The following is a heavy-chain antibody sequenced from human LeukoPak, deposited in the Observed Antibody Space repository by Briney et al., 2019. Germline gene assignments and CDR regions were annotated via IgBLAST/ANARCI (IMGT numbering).Heavy chain of an antibody. CDR1: GFTFSSYA. Sequence: GGSLRLSCAASGFTFSSYAMSWVRQAPGKGLEWVSAISGSGGSTYYADSVKGRFTISRDSSKNTLYLQMNSLRAEDTAVYYCAKSGYDWYYFDYWGQGTLVTVSS. J-gene: IGHJ4*02. CDR3: AKSGYDWYYFDY. CDR2: ISGSGGST. D-gene: IGHD5-12*01. V-gene: IGHV3-23*01.